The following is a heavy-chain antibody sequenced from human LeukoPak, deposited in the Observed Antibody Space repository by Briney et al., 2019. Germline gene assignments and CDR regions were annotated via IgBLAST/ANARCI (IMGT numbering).Heavy chain of an antibody. Sequence: SQTLSLTCAISGDSVSNNSAAWNWIRQSPSRGLEWLGRTYYRSKWYNDCAVSVTSRITISPDTSKNQFSLQLKSVTPDDTAVYYCARGRSWGESGFDYWGQGTLVTVSS. D-gene: IGHD6-13*01. V-gene: IGHV6-1*01. CDR1: GDSVSNNSAA. J-gene: IGHJ4*02. CDR3: ARGRSWGESGFDY. CDR2: TYYRSKWYN.